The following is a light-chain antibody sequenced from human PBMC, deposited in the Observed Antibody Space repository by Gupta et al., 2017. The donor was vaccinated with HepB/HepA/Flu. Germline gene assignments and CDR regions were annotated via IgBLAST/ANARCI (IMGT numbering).Light chain of an antibody. CDR2: YAS. CDR3: QQFQNYVT. V-gene: IGKV1D-13*01. J-gene: IGKJ4*01. Sequence: AIQLTQFPSSLSASVGDRVTITCRASQGISSALAWYQQKPGKPHKLLIYYASTLGSEVPSRFSGSGSGTDFTLTISGLQPEDFATYYCQQFQNYVTFGGGTKVEIK. CDR1: QGISSA.